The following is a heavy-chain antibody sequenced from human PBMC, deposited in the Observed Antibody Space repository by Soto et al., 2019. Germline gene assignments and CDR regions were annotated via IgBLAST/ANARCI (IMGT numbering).Heavy chain of an antibody. CDR3: ARGRSDSAGSSFGRRMDV. J-gene: IGHJ6*02. Sequence: QVQLQESGPGLVKSSETLSLICFVSGEALGSGQSYWNWIRQAPGKGLEWIGQTFVTGATKYSAPIKSPVTMSVDTSKSQISLTLTSVTATDSATYFCARGRSDSAGSSFGRRMDVWGQGTTVTVSS. V-gene: IGHV4-61*01. D-gene: IGHD3-10*01. CDR2: TFVTGAT. CDR1: GEALGSGQSY.